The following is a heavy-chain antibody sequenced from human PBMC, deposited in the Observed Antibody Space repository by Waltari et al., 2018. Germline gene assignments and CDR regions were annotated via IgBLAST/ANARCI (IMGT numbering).Heavy chain of an antibody. CDR3: AREDYGDYAFGWYFDL. D-gene: IGHD4-17*01. CDR1: GGSISSYY. J-gene: IGHJ2*01. V-gene: IGHV4-59*01. Sequence: QVQLQESGPGLVKPSETLSLTCTVSGGSISSYYWSWIRKPPGKGLEWIGYIYYSGSTNYNPSLKSRVTRSVDTSKNQFSLKLSSVTAADTAVYYCAREDYGDYAFGWYFDLWGRGTLVTVSS. CDR2: IYYSGST.